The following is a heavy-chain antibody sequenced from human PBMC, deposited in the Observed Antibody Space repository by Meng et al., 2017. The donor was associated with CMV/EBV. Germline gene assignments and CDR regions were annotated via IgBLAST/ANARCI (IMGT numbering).Heavy chain of an antibody. CDR3: AATQPGYRHYYYGMDV. CDR2: IYYSGRT. D-gene: IGHD5-12*01. V-gene: IGHV4-39*07. CDR1: GGSISSSSYY. Sequence: SETLSLTCTVSGGSISSSSYYWGWIRQPPGKGLEWIGSIYYSGRTYYNPSLKSRVTISVDTSKNQFSLKLSSVTAADTAVYYCAATQPGYRHYYYGMDVWGQGTTVTVSS. J-gene: IGHJ6*02.